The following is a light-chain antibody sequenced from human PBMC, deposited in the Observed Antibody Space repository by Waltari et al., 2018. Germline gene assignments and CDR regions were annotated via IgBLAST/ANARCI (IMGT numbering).Light chain of an antibody. Sequence: QSALTQPASVSGTPGQSITISCSGTTSDVGSYDLVSWYQQHPGEAPNLLICEVFKRPPDTSSRFSGAKSGSTASLTISGLQPEDEADYYCCSYAGRGTYVFGSGTKVTV. J-gene: IGLJ1*01. CDR1: TSDVGSYDL. V-gene: IGLV2-23*02. CDR2: EVF. CDR3: CSYAGRGTYV.